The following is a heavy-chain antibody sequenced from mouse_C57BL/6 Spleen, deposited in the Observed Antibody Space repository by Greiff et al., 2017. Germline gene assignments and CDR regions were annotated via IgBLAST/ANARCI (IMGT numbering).Heavy chain of an antibody. CDR3: ARTPLVDGRRGDY. CDR2: INPSTGGT. Sequence: VQLQQSGPELVKPGASVKISCKASGYSFTGYYMNWVKQSPEKSLEWIGEINPSTGGTTYNQKFKAKATLTVDKSSSTAYMQLKSLTSEDSAVYYCARTPLVDGRRGDYWGQGTTLTVSS. CDR1: GYSFTGYY. J-gene: IGHJ2*01. V-gene: IGHV1-42*01. D-gene: IGHD1-1*01.